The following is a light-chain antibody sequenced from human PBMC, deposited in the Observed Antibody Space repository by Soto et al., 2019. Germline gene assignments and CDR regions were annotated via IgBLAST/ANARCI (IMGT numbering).Light chain of an antibody. CDR3: QQYKSYPWT. CDR2: DAS. V-gene: IGKV1-5*01. Sequence: DIQMTQSPSTLSASVGDRVTITCRASQSISTSLAWYQQKPGKAPKLLIYDASSLETGVPSRFSGSGSGTEFTLTISSLQPDEFATYYCQQYKSYPWTFGQGTKVDI. J-gene: IGKJ1*01. CDR1: QSISTS.